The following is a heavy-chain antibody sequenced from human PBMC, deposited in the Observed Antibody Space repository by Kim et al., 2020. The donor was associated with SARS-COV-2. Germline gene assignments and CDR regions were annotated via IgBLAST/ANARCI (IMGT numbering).Heavy chain of an antibody. J-gene: IGHJ4*02. CDR1: GYTFTSYG. Sequence: ASVKVSCKASGYTFTSYGISWVRQAPGQGLEWMGWISAYNGNTNYAQKLQGRVTMTTDTSTSTAYMELRSLRSDDTAVYYCARAAGTMSTPWVDYWGQGTLVTVSS. D-gene: IGHD3-10*02. CDR2: ISAYNGNT. V-gene: IGHV1-18*01. CDR3: ARAAGTMSTPWVDY.